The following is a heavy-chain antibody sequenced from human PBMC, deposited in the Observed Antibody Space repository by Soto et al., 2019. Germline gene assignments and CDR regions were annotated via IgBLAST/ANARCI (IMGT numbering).Heavy chain of an antibody. CDR2: IIPIFGTA. CDR1: GGTFNRYT. D-gene: IGHD1-1*01. J-gene: IGHJ6*02. Sequence: VQLVQSGAEVKKPGSSVKLSCKASGGTFNRYTISWVRQAPGQGLGWRGGIIPIFGTANYAQKFQGSVAIIADESTCVAYMELRSLRSEDTAVYYCALWGFRDGNNSKYNYSGMDVWGQGTTVTVSS. V-gene: IGHV1-69*01. CDR3: ALWGFRDGNNSKYNYSGMDV.